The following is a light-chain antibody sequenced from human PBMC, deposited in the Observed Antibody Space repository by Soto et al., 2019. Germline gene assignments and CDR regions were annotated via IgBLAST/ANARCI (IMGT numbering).Light chain of an antibody. CDR2: AAS. J-gene: IGKJ4*01. Sequence: DIQLTQSPSFLSASVGDRVTITCRASQDISSHLAWYQQKPGKAPKLLIYAASTLQSGVPSGFGGSGSGTEFTLTRTSLQPEDFATYYCQQVKTYPLTFGGGTKVEIK. CDR3: QQVKTYPLT. CDR1: QDISSH. V-gene: IGKV1-9*01.